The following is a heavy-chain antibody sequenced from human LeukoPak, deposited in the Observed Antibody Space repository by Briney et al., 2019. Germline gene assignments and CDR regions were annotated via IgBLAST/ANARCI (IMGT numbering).Heavy chain of an antibody. V-gene: IGHV1-69*13. Sequence: SVKVSCKASGGTFSSYTINWVRQAPGQGLEWMGGIIPIFDTAKYAQKFQGRVTITADESTSTAYMELSSLRSEDTAVYYCGAARTLYYYYYYMDVWGKGTTVTVSS. D-gene: IGHD2-15*01. CDR2: IIPIFDTA. J-gene: IGHJ6*03. CDR3: GAARTLYYYYYYMDV. CDR1: GGTFSSYT.